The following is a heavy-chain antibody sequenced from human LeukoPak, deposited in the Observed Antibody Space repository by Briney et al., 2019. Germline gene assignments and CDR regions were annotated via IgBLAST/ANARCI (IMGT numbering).Heavy chain of an antibody. J-gene: IGHJ4*02. CDR1: GFTFNTYS. Sequence: GGSLRLSCAASGFTFNTYSMNWVRQAPGKGLEWVSSISSSTSQIYYADSLKGRFTISRDNAQNSLYLQMNSLRVEDTAVYYCARERTTIVSGTTIGAYWGQGTLVTVSS. CDR3: ARERTTIVSGTTIGAY. V-gene: IGHV3-21*01. D-gene: IGHD2/OR15-2a*01. CDR2: ISSSTSQI.